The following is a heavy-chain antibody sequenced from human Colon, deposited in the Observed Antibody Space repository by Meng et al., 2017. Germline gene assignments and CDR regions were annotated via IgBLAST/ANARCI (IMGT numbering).Heavy chain of an antibody. V-gene: IGHV1-69*13. J-gene: IGHJ6*02. CDR1: GHTFSTYA. CDR3: ASKVYYGSGSYTIGYYFYGMDV. Sequence: SVKLSCKASGHTFSTYAISWVRQAPGQGLEWLGGIIPIFGTPKYAQKFQGRVTITADESTSTVYMEVNSLRSENTDVYYCASKVYYGSGSYTIGYYFYGMDVWGQGTTVTVSS. D-gene: IGHD3-10*01. CDR2: IIPIFGTP.